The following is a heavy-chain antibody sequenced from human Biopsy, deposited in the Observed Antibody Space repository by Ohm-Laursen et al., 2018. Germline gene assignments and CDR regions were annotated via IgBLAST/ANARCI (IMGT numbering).Heavy chain of an antibody. Sequence: SQTLSLTCIVSGGSFSGYYWSWIRQTPGKGLEWIGEVSHSGSTNYNPSLKSRVTISVDTSKNQFSLNLSSVTAADTAVYYCARLTGDYIWGNWRINHDPFDIWGQGTSVTVSS. CDR3: ARLTGDYIWGNWRINHDPFDI. V-gene: IGHV4-34*01. CDR1: GGSFSGYY. CDR2: VSHSGST. D-gene: IGHD3-16*01. J-gene: IGHJ3*02.